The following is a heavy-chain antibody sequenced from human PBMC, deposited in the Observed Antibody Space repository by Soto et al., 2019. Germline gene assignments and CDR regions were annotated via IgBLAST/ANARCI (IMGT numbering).Heavy chain of an antibody. CDR3: AGGGYGSSSGMDV. Sequence: VASVKVSCKASGGTFSSYAISWVRQAPGQGLEWMGGIIPIFGTANYAQKFQGRVTITEDESTSTAYMELSRLRSEDTAVYYCAGGGYGSSSGMDVWGQGTTVTVSS. CDR2: IIPIFGTA. J-gene: IGHJ6*02. V-gene: IGHV1-69*13. D-gene: IGHD6-13*01. CDR1: GGTFSSYA.